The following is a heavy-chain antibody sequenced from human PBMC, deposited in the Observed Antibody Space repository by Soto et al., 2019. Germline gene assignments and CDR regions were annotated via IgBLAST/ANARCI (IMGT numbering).Heavy chain of an antibody. D-gene: IGHD4-17*01. CDR2: TYDSGST. J-gene: IGHJ2*01. CDR3: AREIIPLTTDWYFDL. CDR1: GGSISGGGYY. Sequence: QVQLQESGPGLVKPSETLSLTCTVSGGSISGGGYYWSWIRQPPGKGLEWIGYTYDSGSTYYNPSLKSRSSISIDTSKNQFSLRLTSVTAAYTAVYYCAREIIPLTTDWYFDLWGRGTLVTVSS. V-gene: IGHV4-30-4*01.